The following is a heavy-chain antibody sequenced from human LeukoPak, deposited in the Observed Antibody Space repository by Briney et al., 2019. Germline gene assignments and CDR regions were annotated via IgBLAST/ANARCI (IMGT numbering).Heavy chain of an antibody. CDR3: ARHSSGLYYFHY. CDR1: GGSISSYY. Sequence: SETLSLTCTVSGGSISSYYWNWIRQPPGKGLEWIGHIFYSGNTNYSPSLKSRVTISVDTSKNQFSLKLTSVTAADTAIYYCARHSSGLYYFHYWGQRTLVTVSS. V-gene: IGHV4-59*08. CDR2: IFYSGNT. J-gene: IGHJ4*02. D-gene: IGHD6-19*01.